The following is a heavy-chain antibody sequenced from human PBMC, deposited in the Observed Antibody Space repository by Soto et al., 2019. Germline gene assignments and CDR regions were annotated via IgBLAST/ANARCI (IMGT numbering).Heavy chain of an antibody. V-gene: IGHV4-34*01. CDR1: GGSFSGYY. CDR2: INHSGST. J-gene: IGHJ4*02. D-gene: IGHD2-15*01. Sequence: PEETLSLTCAVYGGSFSGYYWSWIRQPPGKGLEWIGEINHSGSTNYNPSLKSRVTISVDTSKNQFSLKLSSVTAADTAVYYCARGPPTVGYCSGGSCYGFDYWGQGTLVTVSS. CDR3: ARGPPTVGYCSGGSCYGFDY.